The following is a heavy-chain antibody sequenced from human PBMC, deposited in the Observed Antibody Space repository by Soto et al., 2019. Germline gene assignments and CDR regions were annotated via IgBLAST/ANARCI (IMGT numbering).Heavy chain of an antibody. CDR2: IYYSGST. D-gene: IGHD1-26*01. Sequence: NPSETLSLTCTVSSGSISSYYWSWIRQPPGKGLEWIGYIYYSGSTNYNPSLKSRVTISVDTSKNQFSLKLSSVTAADTAVYYCARHGRGNWFDPWGQGTLVTVSS. V-gene: IGHV4-59*08. J-gene: IGHJ5*02. CDR1: SGSISSYY. CDR3: ARHGRGNWFDP.